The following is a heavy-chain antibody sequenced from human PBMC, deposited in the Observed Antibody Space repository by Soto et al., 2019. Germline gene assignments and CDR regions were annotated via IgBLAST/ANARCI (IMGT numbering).Heavy chain of an antibody. CDR1: GGSISSGDYY. Sequence: NPSETLSLTCTVSGGSISSGDYYWSWIRQPPGKGLEWIGYIYYSGSTYYNPSLKSRVTISVDTSKNQFSLKLSSVTAADTAVYYCARSRITMVRGTRAAAGFDYWGQGTLVTVSS. J-gene: IGHJ4*02. CDR2: IYYSGST. V-gene: IGHV4-30-4*01. CDR3: ARSRITMVRGTRAAAGFDY. D-gene: IGHD3-10*01.